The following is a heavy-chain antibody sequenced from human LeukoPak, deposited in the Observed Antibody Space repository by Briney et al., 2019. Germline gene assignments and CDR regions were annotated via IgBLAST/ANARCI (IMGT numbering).Heavy chain of an antibody. J-gene: IGHJ4*02. CDR2: IIPIFGTT. Sequence: ASVKASCKASGGTFSNYAISWVRQAPGQGLEWMGGIIPIFGTTNYAQKFQGRVTITTDESTSTAYMEMSSLRSEDTAVYYCAKDGDEGCADYWGQGTLVTVSS. CDR1: GGTFSNYA. V-gene: IGHV1-69*05. D-gene: IGHD3-10*01. CDR3: AKDGDEGCADY.